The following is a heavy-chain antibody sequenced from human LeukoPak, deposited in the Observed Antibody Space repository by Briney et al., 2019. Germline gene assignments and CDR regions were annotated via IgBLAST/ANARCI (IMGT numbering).Heavy chain of an antibody. CDR1: GYTFASYG. J-gene: IGHJ4*02. V-gene: IGHV1-18*01. Sequence: ASVKVSCKASGYTFASYGISWVRQAPGQGLEWMGWISAYNDNTRYTQKLQGRVTITADESTSTAYMELSSLRSEDTAVYYCARDLDTPFDYWGQGTLVTVSS. CDR2: ISAYNDNT. CDR3: ARDLDTPFDY. D-gene: IGHD5-18*01.